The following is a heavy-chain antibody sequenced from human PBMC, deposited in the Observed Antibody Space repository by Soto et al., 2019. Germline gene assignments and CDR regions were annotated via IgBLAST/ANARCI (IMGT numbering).Heavy chain of an antibody. D-gene: IGHD5-12*01. CDR3: ARDRDGYNDAFDI. CDR1: GGTFSSYA. V-gene: IGHV1-69*13. CDR2: IIPIFGTA. Sequence: GASVKVSCKASGGTFSSYAISWVRQAPGQGLEWMGGIIPIFGTANYAQKFQGRVTITADESTSTAYMGLSSLRSEDTAVYYCARDRDGYNDAFDIWGQGTMVTVSS. J-gene: IGHJ3*02.